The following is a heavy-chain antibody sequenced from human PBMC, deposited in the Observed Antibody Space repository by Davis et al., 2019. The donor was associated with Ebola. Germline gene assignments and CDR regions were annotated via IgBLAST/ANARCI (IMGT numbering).Heavy chain of an antibody. V-gene: IGHV4-34*01. J-gene: IGHJ6*02. CDR3: ARASSYDFWSGYYMVYYYGMDV. CDR2: IYHSGST. Sequence: SETLSLTCAVYGGSFSGYYWSWIRQPPGKGLEWIGEIYHSGSTNYNPSLKSRVTISVDTSKNQFSLKLSSVTAADTAVYYCARASSYDFWSGYYMVYYYGMDVWGQGTTVTVSS. CDR1: GGSFSGYY. D-gene: IGHD3-3*01.